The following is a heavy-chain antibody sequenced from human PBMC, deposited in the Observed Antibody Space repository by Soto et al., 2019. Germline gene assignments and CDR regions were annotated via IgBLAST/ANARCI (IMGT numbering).Heavy chain of an antibody. Sequence: SQTLSLTCAISGDSVSSNSAAWNWIRQSPSRGLEWLGRTYYRSKWYNDYAVSVKSRITINPDTSKNQFSLQLNSVTPEDTAVYYCARGSSSQLGDDNSFEPWGKGLLVTVAS. V-gene: IGHV6-1*01. J-gene: IGHJ5*02. CDR1: GDSVSSNSAA. CDR2: TYYRSKWYN. D-gene: IGHD6-13*01. CDR3: ARGSSSQLGDDNSFEP.